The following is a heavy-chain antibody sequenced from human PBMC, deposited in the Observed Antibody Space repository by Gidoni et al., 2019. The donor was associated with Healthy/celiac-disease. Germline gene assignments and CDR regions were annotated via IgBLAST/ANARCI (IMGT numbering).Heavy chain of an antibody. V-gene: IGHV3-9*01. D-gene: IGHD2-2*01. CDR1: GFTFHAYA. J-gene: IGHJ6*02. CDR2: ISWNSGSI. CDR3: AKDLESCSSTSCFGYYYGMDV. Sequence: EVQLVESGGGLVQPGRSLRLSCAASGFTFHAYALHWLRQAPGKGLELVSGISWNSGSIGYADSVKGRLTISRDNAKKSLYLQMNSLRAEDTALYYCAKDLESCSSTSCFGYYYGMDVWGQGTTVTVSS.